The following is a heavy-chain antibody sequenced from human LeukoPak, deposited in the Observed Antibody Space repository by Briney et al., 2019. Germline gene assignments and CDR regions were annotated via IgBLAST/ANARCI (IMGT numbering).Heavy chain of an antibody. CDR3: MKDPNGDYVGAFDP. V-gene: IGHV3-23*01. CDR2: ITAGHYST. J-gene: IGHJ5*02. D-gene: IGHD4-17*01. Sequence: GGSLRLSCAASGFNLGSFAMTWVRQAPGKGLEWLSSITAGHYSTYNTDSVKGRFTISRDDSKNTLYLQMNSLRADDTAVYYCMKDPNGDYVGAFDPWGQGTLVTVSS. CDR1: GFNLGSFA.